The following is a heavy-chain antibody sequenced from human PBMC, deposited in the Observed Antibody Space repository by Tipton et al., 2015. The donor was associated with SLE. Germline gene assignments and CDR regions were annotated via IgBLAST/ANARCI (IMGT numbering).Heavy chain of an antibody. Sequence: GLVKPSGTLSLTCAVSGGSISGYYWSWIRQPPGKGLEWIGYIYYSGTSGTTNYNPSLKSRVTISLDPPKNQFSLKLTSVTAADTAMYYCARDGGHTYLLGSFDYWGQGTPVNVS. CDR3: ARDGGHTYLLGSFDY. CDR2: IYYSGTSGTT. CDR1: GGSISGYY. D-gene: IGHD3-16*01. J-gene: IGHJ4*02. V-gene: IGHV4-59*12.